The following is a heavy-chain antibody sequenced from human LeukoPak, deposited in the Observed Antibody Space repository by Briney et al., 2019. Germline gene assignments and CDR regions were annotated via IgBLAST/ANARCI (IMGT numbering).Heavy chain of an antibody. CDR1: GGSFSGYY. CDR3: AREPLDDSSGYYYV. D-gene: IGHD3-22*01. CDR2: IYYSGST. V-gene: IGHV4-34*01. Sequence: SETLSLTCAVYGGSFSGYYWSWIRQPPGEGLEWIGSIYYSGSTYYNTSLKSRVTISVDTSKNQFSLRLNSVTATDTAMYYCAREPLDDSSGYYYVWGQGTLVTVSS. J-gene: IGHJ4*02.